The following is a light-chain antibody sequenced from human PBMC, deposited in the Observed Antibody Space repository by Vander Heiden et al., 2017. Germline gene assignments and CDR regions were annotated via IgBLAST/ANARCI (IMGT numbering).Light chain of an antibody. CDR1: QGSSNN. CDR3: QQYNNWPLT. CDR2: DAS. V-gene: IGKV3-15*01. J-gene: IGKJ4*01. Sequence: EVMMQPSLATVPVSPRDRATLPCSVSQGSSNNLAWHQQKPGQAPRRLIYDASTRATGIPARFSGSGSGTEFTLSISSLQSEDFAVYYCQQYNNWPLTFGGGTKVEIK.